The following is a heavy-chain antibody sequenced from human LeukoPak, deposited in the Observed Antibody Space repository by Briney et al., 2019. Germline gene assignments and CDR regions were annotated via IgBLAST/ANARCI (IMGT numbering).Heavy chain of an antibody. Sequence: GESLKISCKGSGYSFTSYWIGWVRQMPGKGLEWIGIIYPGDSDTRYSPSCQCQVTISADKPVNTPYLHLHNLKTPDTAMYYSTRQPTPHTYYDFWSGWDWFDAWGQGTLVTVSS. CDR3: TRQPTPHTYYDFWSGWDWFDA. V-gene: IGHV5-51*01. CDR1: GYSFTSYW. D-gene: IGHD3-3*01. CDR2: IYPGDSDT. J-gene: IGHJ5*02.